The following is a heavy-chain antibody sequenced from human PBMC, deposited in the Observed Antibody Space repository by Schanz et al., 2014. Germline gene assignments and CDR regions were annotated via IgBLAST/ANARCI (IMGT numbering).Heavy chain of an antibody. V-gene: IGHV4-34*10. J-gene: IGHJ6*02. CDR2: INPNEGI. D-gene: IGHD3-3*01. CDR3: AREMGRRFFDYNYGMDV. Sequence: QVQLQESGPGLVKPSETLSLTCVVSGVSLSGHYWSWIRQSPGKGLEWIGEINPNEGIPHNPSLKSRVAISVDMSKNQFSLKMSSLTAADTATYYCAREMGRRFFDYNYGMDVWGQGTSVTVS. CDR1: GVSLSGHY.